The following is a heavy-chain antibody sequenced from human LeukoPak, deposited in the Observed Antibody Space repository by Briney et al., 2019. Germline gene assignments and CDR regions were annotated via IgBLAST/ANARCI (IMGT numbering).Heavy chain of an antibody. D-gene: IGHD2-21*01. CDR1: GGSFSGDF. CDR2: IYTSGST. Sequence: PSETLSLTCAVSGGSFSGDFWSWIRQPAGKGLEWIGRIYTSGSTNYNPSLKSRVTISVDTSKNQFSLKLSSVTAADTAVYYCARDRGIPLDIWGQGTMVTVSS. CDR3: ARDRGIPLDI. V-gene: IGHV4-4*07. J-gene: IGHJ3*02.